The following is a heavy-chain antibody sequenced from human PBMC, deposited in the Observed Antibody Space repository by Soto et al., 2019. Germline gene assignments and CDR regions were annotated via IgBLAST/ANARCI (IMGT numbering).Heavy chain of an antibody. Sequence: GASVKVSCKASGYTFTNYAMHWLRQAPGQRLEWMGRINTANGDTIYSQNFQGRVTITRDTSASTVYLELSSLRFEDTAVYYCGRGQATFDPWGQGTLVTVSS. CDR3: GRGQATFDP. CDR2: INTANGDT. J-gene: IGHJ5*02. CDR1: GYTFTNYA. V-gene: IGHV1-3*04.